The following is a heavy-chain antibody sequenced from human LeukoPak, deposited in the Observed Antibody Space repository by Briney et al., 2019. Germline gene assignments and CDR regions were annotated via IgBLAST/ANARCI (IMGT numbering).Heavy chain of an antibody. D-gene: IGHD1-26*01. V-gene: IGHV3-15*01. J-gene: IGHJ6*03. CDR2: IRSKTDGGTT. Sequence: GGSLRLSCAASGFTFSNAWMSWVRQAPGEGLEWVGRIRSKTDGGTTDYGAPVKGRFTISRDDSKNTLDLQMNSLKTEDTAVYYCTSGPPGGILPYYYMDVWGKGTTVTVSS. CDR3: TSGPPGGILPYYYMDV. CDR1: GFTFSNAW.